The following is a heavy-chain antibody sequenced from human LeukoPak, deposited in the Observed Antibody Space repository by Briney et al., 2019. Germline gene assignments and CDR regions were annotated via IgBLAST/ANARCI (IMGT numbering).Heavy chain of an antibody. CDR1: GGSFSGYY. D-gene: IGHD3-3*01. CDR3: ASQHANYDFWSGYLQPNYYTDV. J-gene: IGHJ6*03. CDR2: INHSGST. V-gene: IGHV4-34*01. Sequence: SETLSLTCAVYGGSFSGYYWSWIRQPPGKGLEWIGEINHSGSTNYNPSLKSRVTISVDTSKNQFSLKLSSVTAADTAVYYCASQHANYDFWSGYLQPNYYTDVWGKGTTVTVSS.